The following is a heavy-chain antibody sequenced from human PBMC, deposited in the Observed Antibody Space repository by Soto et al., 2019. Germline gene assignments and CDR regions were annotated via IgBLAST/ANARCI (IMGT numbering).Heavy chain of an antibody. CDR3: ARVGAYCVSTSGHDY. CDR2: ISAYNGNT. CDR1: GYTFTNYG. J-gene: IGHJ4*02. D-gene: IGHD2-2*01. V-gene: IGHV1-18*01. Sequence: QVQLVQSGAEVKKPGASVKVSCKTSGYTFTNYGISWVRQAPGQGLEWMGWISAYNGNTDYAQKLQGRVTMTTDTSTSTAYMELRSLRSDDTAVYYCARVGAYCVSTSGHDYWGQGTLVTVSS.